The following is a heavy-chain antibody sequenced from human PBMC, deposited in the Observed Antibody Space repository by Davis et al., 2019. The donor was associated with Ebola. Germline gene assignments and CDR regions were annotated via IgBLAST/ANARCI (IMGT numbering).Heavy chain of an antibody. V-gene: IGHV3-23*01. D-gene: IGHD2-15*01. CDR3: ARFLGYCSGGSCPLDY. CDR1: GFSFSSYA. CDR2: ISGSGDNT. Sequence: GGSLRLSCAASGFSFSSYAMNWVRQAPGKGLEWVSGISGSGDNTYYADSVKGRFTISRDNSKNTLYLQMNSLRAEDTAVYYCARFLGYCSGGSCPLDYWGQGTLVTVSS. J-gene: IGHJ4*02.